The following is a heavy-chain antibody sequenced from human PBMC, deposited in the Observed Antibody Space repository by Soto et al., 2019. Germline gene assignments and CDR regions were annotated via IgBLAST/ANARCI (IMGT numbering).Heavy chain of an antibody. Sequence: GGSLRLSCAASGFTFSSYGMHWVRQAPGKGLEWVAVISYDGSNKYYADSVKGRFTISRDNSKNTLYLQMNSLRAEDTAVYYCAKDRGLRGTVFDYWGQGTLVTAPQ. CDR1: GFTFSSYG. CDR3: AKDRGLRGTVFDY. V-gene: IGHV3-30*18. J-gene: IGHJ4*02. CDR2: ISYDGSNK. D-gene: IGHD5-12*01.